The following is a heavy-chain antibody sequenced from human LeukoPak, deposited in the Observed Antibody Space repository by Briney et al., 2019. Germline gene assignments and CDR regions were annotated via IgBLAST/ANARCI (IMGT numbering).Heavy chain of an antibody. CDR1: GGSISSGSYY. Sequence: SQTLSLTCTVSGGSISSGSYYWSWIRQPAGKGLEWIGRIYTSGSTNYNPSLKSRVTISVDTSKNQFSLKLSSVTAADTAVYYCARVYDSSGYYRRVEDAFDIWGQGTMVTVSS. J-gene: IGHJ3*02. CDR2: IYTSGST. V-gene: IGHV4-61*02. CDR3: ARVYDSSGYYRRVEDAFDI. D-gene: IGHD3-22*01.